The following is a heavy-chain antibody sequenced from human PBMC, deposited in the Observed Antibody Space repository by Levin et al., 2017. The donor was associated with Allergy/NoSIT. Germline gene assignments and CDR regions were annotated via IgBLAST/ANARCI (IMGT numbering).Heavy chain of an antibody. CDR1: GFTFSSYG. CDR3: ARDGYSSSWYGYYMDV. Sequence: GGSLRLSCAASGFTFSSYGMHWVRQAPGKGLEWVAVIWYDGSNKYYADSVKGRFTISRDNSKNTLYLQMNSLRAEDTAVYYCARDGYSSSWYGYYMDVWGKGTTVTVSS. D-gene: IGHD6-13*01. CDR2: IWYDGSNK. V-gene: IGHV3-33*01. J-gene: IGHJ6*03.